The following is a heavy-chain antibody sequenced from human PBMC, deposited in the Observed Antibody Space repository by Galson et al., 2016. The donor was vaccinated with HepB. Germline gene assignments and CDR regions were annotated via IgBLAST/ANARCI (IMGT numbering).Heavy chain of an antibody. D-gene: IGHD6-6*01. J-gene: IGHJ2*01. CDR1: GGSISSYY. V-gene: IGHV4-59*01. CDR2: IYYTGST. Sequence: SETLSLTCTVSGGSISSYYWSWIRQPPGQGLEWIAYIYYTGSTNYNPSLRNRVTMSVDTSENQFSLKLTSVTAADTAVYYCARGNEYSNSWFWYFDLWGRGTLVTVSS. CDR3: ARGNEYSNSWFWYFDL.